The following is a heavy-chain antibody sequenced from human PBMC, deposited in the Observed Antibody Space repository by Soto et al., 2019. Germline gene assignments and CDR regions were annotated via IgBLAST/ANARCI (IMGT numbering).Heavy chain of an antibody. D-gene: IGHD3-22*01. Sequence: GGSLRLACAASGFSFSSYSMKWVLQPPGKRLEWVSCIRSSSSYIYYADSVKGRFTISRDNAKNSLYLQMNSLRAEDTAVYYCARESYYDSSSYPGAFDIWGQGTMVTVSS. V-gene: IGHV3-21*06. CDR1: GFSFSSYS. CDR2: IRSSSSYI. J-gene: IGHJ3*02. CDR3: ARESYYDSSSYPGAFDI.